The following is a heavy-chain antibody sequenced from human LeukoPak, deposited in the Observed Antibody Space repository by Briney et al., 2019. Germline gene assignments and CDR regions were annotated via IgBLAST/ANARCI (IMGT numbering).Heavy chain of an antibody. J-gene: IGHJ4*02. CDR1: GGSISSYY. CDR2: IYYSGST. Sequence: SATLSLTCTVSGGSISSYYWSWIRQPPGKGLEWIGYIYYSGSTNYNPSLKSRVAISVDTSKNQFSLKMSFVTAADTAVYYCARGKGSGYYSNFDYWGQGTLVTVSS. CDR3: ARGKGSGYYSNFDY. V-gene: IGHV4-59*01. D-gene: IGHD3-22*01.